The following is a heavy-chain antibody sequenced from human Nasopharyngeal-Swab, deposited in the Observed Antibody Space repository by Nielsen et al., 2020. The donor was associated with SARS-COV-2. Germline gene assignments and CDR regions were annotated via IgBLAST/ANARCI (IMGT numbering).Heavy chain of an antibody. CDR2: MNPNSGNT. D-gene: IGHD3-10*01. Sequence: ASVKVSCKASGYTFTSYDINWVRQATGQGLEWMGWMNPNSGNTGYAQKFQGRVTMTRNTSISTAYMELSSLRSDDTAVYYCARTTMVRGVIIPYYYYYYMDVWGKGTTVTVSS. CDR1: GYTFTSYD. J-gene: IGHJ6*03. CDR3: ARTTMVRGVIIPYYYYYYMDV. V-gene: IGHV1-8*01.